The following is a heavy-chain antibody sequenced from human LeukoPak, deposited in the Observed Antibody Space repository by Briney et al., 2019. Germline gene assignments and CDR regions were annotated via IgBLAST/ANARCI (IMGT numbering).Heavy chain of an antibody. CDR3: ARVRETGTNGYDY. D-gene: IGHD1-7*01. J-gene: IGHJ4*02. V-gene: IGHV1-2*02. Sequence: ASVKVSCKASGYTFTGYYMHWVRQAPGQGLEWMGWINPNSGGTNYAQKFQGRVTMTRDTSISTAYMGLSRLRSDDTAVYYCARVRETGTNGYDYWGQGTLVTVSS. CDR1: GYTFTGYY. CDR2: INPNSGGT.